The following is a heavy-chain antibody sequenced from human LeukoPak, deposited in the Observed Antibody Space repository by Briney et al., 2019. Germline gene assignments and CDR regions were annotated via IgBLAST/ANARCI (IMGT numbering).Heavy chain of an antibody. J-gene: IGHJ2*01. D-gene: IGHD3-10*01. CDR2: TIPIFGIT. CDR1: GDTFRRFG. CDR3: ARDTLYFYDSGSPLYWYFDL. V-gene: IGHV1-69*04. Sequence: SVKVSCKASGDTFRRFGISWVRQAPGQGLEWMGRTIPIFGITNYTQKFQGRVTITADKSTSTAYMELSSLRSEDTAVYYCARDTLYFYDSGSPLYWYFDLWGRGTLVTVSS.